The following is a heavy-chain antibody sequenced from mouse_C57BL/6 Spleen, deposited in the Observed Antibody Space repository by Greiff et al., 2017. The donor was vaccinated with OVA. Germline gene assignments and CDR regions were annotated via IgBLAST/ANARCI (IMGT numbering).Heavy chain of an antibody. J-gene: IGHJ1*03. D-gene: IGHD2-3*01. CDR2: INPGSGGT. Sequence: VQLQQSGAELVRPGTSVKVSCKASGYAFTNYLIEWVKQRPGQGLEWIGVINPGSGGTNYNEKFKGKATLTADKSSSTAYMQLRSLTSEDSAVYFCARAVYDGYYVGYFDVWGTGTTVTVSS. V-gene: IGHV1-54*01. CDR1: GYAFTNYL. CDR3: ARAVYDGYYVGYFDV.